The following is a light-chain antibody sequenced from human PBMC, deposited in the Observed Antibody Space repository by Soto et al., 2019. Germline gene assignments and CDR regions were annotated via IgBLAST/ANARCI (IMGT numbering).Light chain of an antibody. CDR2: NNI. CDR3: AAWDDSLDGHVV. V-gene: IGLV1-44*01. Sequence: QSVLTQPPSASGTPGQKLTISCSGSNSNIGSNTVSWFQQLPGRAPKLLLYNNIYRPPGVPDRFSGSKSGTSVSLAISGLQSEDEADYYCAAWDDSLDGHVVFGGGTQLTVL. J-gene: IGLJ7*01. CDR1: NSNIGSNT.